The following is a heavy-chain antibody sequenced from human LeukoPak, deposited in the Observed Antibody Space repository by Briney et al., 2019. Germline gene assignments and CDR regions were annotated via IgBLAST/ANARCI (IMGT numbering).Heavy chain of an antibody. V-gene: IGHV1-8*03. J-gene: IGHJ5*02. CDR3: ASTLGYSGYDYWFDP. CDR2: MNPNSGNT. CDR1: GYTFTSYD. Sequence: ASVKVSCKASGYTFTSYDINWVRQATGQGLEWMGWMNPNSGNTGYAQKFQGRVTITRNTSINTAYMELRSLRSEDTAVYYCASTLGYSGYDYWFDPWGQGTLVTVSS. D-gene: IGHD5-12*01.